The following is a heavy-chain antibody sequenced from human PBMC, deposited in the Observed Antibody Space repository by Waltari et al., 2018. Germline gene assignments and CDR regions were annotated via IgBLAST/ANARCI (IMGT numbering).Heavy chain of an antibody. V-gene: IGHV4-39*01. J-gene: IGHJ3*01. CDR2: ISYTGAT. Sequence: GWIHRPPGKGLEWAPTISYTGATYNNPSLKSRVTISGDTSKNQFSLKLNSVTAADTAVYYCATYVGASIGTAAFDVWGQGTMVTVSS. CDR3: ATYVGASIGTAAFDV. D-gene: IGHD3-16*01.